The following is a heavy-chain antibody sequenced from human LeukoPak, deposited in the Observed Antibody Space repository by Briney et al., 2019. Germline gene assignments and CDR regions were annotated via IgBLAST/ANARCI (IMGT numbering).Heavy chain of an antibody. CDR1: GGSISSSSYY. CDR3: AREYNNPAYYYYYYMDV. V-gene: IGHV4-39*07. Sequence: PSETLSLTCTVSGGSISSSSYYWGWIRQPPGKGLEWIGSIYYSGSTYYNPSLKSRVTISVDTSKNQFSLKLSSATAADTAVYYCAREYNNPAYYYYYYMDVWGKGTTVTVSS. J-gene: IGHJ6*03. CDR2: IYYSGST. D-gene: IGHD1-14*01.